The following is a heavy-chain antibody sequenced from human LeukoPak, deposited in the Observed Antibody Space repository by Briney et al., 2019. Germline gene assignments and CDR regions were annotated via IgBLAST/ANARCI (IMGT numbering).Heavy chain of an antibody. V-gene: IGHV3-23*01. CDR1: GFAFSSYG. J-gene: IGHJ3*02. Sequence: GGSLRPSCAASGFAFSSYGMSWVRQAPGKGLEWVSAISDSGTYTYYADSVKGRFTISRDNSKNTVYVQMNSLRAEDTAVYYCAKDRLTLDAFDIWGQGTMVTVSS. CDR3: AKDRLTLDAFDI. D-gene: IGHD4-23*01. CDR2: ISDSGTYT.